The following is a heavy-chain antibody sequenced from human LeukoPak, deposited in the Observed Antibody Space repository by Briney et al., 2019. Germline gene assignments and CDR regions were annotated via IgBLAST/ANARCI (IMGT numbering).Heavy chain of an antibody. CDR1: GFTFSSYA. D-gene: IGHD5-18*01. J-gene: IGHJ4*02. CDR2: ISYDGSNK. CDR3: ATVDTAMVTPYYFDY. Sequence: GGSLRLSCAASGFTFSSYAMHWVRQAPGKGLEWVAVISYDGSNKYYADSVKGRFTISRDNSKNTLYLQMNSLRAEDTAVYYCATVDTAMVTPYYFDYWGQGTLVTVSS. V-gene: IGHV3-30*04.